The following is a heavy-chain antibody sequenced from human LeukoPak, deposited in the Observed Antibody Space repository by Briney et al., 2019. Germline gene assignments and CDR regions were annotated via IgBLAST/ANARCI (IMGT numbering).Heavy chain of an antibody. CDR2: INHSGST. Sequence: PSETLSLTCAAYGGSFSGYYWCWIRQPPGKGLEWIGEINHSGSTNYNPSLKSRVTISVDTSKNQFSLKLSSVTAADTAVYYCARVSKVEYYFDYWGQGTLVTVSS. D-gene: IGHD4-11*01. CDR3: ARVSKVEYYFDY. V-gene: IGHV4-34*01. CDR1: GGSFSGYY. J-gene: IGHJ4*02.